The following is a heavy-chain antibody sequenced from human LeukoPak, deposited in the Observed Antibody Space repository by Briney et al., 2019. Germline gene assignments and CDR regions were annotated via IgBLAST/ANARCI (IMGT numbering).Heavy chain of an antibody. J-gene: IGHJ4*02. D-gene: IGHD6-19*01. CDR2: ISSSSSYI. CDR1: GFTFSSYA. V-gene: IGHV3-21*01. Sequence: GGSLRLSCAASGFTFSSYAMSWVRQAPGKGLEWVSSISSSSSYIYYADSVKGRFTISRDNAKNSLYLQMNSLRAEDTAVYYCARDYIAVAGTNWGQGTLVTVSS. CDR3: ARDYIAVAGTN.